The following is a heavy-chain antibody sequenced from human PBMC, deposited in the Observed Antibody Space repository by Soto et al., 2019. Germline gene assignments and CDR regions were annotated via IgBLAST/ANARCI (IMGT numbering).Heavy chain of an antibody. CDR2: ISGSGGST. J-gene: IGHJ4*02. D-gene: IGHD3-22*01. V-gene: IGHV3-23*01. CDR3: AKGGSGYYPTVFDY. CDR1: VFAFSSDA. Sequence: GSLRLSCAASVFAFSSDAMSGGRQAPGKGLEWVSAISGSGGSTYYADSVKGRFTISRDNSKNTLYLQMNSLRAEDTAVYYCAKGGSGYYPTVFDYWGQGTLVTVSS.